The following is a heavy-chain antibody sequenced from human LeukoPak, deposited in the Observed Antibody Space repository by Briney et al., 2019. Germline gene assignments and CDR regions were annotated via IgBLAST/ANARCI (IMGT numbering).Heavy chain of an antibody. CDR2: ISAYNGNT. V-gene: IGHV1-18*01. D-gene: IGHD2-2*01. CDR3: ARAWYCSSTSCESGWFDP. Sequence: ASVKVSCKASGYTFTSYGISWVRQAPGQGLEWMGWISAYNGNTNYAQKLQGRVTMTTDTSTSTAYMELRSLRSDDTAVYYCARAWYCSSTSCESGWFDPWGQGTLVTVSS. J-gene: IGHJ5*02. CDR1: GYTFTSYG.